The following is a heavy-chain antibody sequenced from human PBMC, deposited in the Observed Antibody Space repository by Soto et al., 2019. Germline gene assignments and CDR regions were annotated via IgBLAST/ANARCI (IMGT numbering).Heavy chain of an antibody. CDR1: GGSISSYY. V-gene: IGHV4-59*08. D-gene: IGHD3-3*01. J-gene: IGHJ5*02. Sequence: SETLSLTCTVSGGSISSYYWSWIRQPPGKGLEWIGYIYYSGSTNYNPSLKSRVTISVDTSKNQFSLKLSSVTAADTAVYYCARRNSAPLFGVVYSWFDPWGQGTLVTVSS. CDR2: IYYSGST. CDR3: ARRNSAPLFGVVYSWFDP.